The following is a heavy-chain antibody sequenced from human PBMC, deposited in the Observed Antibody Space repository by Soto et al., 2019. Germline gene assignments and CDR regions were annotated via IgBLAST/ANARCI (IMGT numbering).Heavy chain of an antibody. Sequence: SETLSLTXAVYGGSFSGYYWSWIRQPPGKGLEWIGEINHSGSTNYNPSLKSRVTISVDTSKNQFSLKLSSVTAADTAVYYCARRSSLRYFDWTYYYYGMDVWGQGTTVTVSS. D-gene: IGHD3-9*01. CDR2: INHSGST. J-gene: IGHJ6*02. CDR1: GGSFSGYY. V-gene: IGHV4-34*01. CDR3: ARRSSLRYFDWTYYYYGMDV.